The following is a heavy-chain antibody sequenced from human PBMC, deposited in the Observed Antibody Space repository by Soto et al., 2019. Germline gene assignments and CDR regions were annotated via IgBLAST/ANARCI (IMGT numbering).Heavy chain of an antibody. V-gene: IGHV4-59*01. D-gene: IGHD5-18*01. J-gene: IGHJ4*02. CDR1: GGSISSYY. CDR3: ARESGYSYGYDY. Sequence: QVQLQESGPGLVKPSETLSLTCTVSGGSISSYYWSWIRQPPGKGLEWIGYLYYSGSTNYNPSLKSRVTISVDTSTSQFSLKLSSVTAADTAVYYCARESGYSYGYDYWGQGTLVTVSS. CDR2: LYYSGST.